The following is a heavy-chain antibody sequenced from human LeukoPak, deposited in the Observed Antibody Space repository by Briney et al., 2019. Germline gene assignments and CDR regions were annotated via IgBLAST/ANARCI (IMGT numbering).Heavy chain of an antibody. CDR2: INHSGST. CDR3: ARLGSAAPYYFDY. D-gene: IGHD2-2*01. CDR1: GGSFSGYY. Sequence: PSETLSLTCAVYGGSFSGYYWSWIRQPQGKWLEWIGEINHSGSTNYNPSLKSRVTISVDTSKNQFSLKLSSVTAADTAVYYCARLGSAAPYYFDYWGQGTLVTVSS. V-gene: IGHV4-34*01. J-gene: IGHJ4*02.